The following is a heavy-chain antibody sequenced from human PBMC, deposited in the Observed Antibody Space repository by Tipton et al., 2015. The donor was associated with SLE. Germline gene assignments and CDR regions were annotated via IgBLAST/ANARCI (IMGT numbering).Heavy chain of an antibody. Sequence: TLSLTCAVYGGSFSGYYWSWIRQPPGKGLEWIGEINHSGSTNYNPSLKSRVTISVDTSKNQFSLKLSSVTAADTAVYYCASSALSVVVVTHAFDIWGQGTMVTVSS. V-gene: IGHV4-34*01. D-gene: IGHD3-22*01. J-gene: IGHJ3*02. CDR3: ASSALSVVVVTHAFDI. CDR1: GGSFSGYY. CDR2: INHSGST.